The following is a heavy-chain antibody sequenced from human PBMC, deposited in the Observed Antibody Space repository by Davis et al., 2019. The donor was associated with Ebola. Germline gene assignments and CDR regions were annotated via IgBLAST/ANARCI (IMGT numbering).Heavy chain of an antibody. CDR3: AKDSTGSSLSHPADY. Sequence: PGGSLRLSCAASGFTFSSYAMSWVRQAPGKGLEWVSAISGSGGSTYYADSVKGRFTISRDNSRNTLDLQMNSLRAEDTAVYYCAKDSTGSSLSHPADYWGQGTLVTVSS. D-gene: IGHD1-26*01. CDR2: ISGSGGST. J-gene: IGHJ4*02. V-gene: IGHV3-23*01. CDR1: GFTFSSYA.